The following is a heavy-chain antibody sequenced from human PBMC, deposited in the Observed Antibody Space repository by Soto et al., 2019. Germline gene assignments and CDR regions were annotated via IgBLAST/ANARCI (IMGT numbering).Heavy chain of an antibody. V-gene: IGHV3-66*04. J-gene: IGHJ5*02. CDR2: IYSGGST. Sequence: PGGSLRLSCAASGFTFSSYGMHWVRQAPGKGLEWVSVIYSGGSTYYADSVKGRFTISRDNSKNTLYLQMNSLRAEDTAVYYCARHPERIAQIGWFDPWGQGILVTVSS. CDR1: GFTFSSYG. D-gene: IGHD6-13*01. CDR3: ARHPERIAQIGWFDP.